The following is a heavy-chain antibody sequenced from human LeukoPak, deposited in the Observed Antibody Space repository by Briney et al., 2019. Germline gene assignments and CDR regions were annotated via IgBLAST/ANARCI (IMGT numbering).Heavy chain of an antibody. Sequence: SSETLSLTCTVSGGSISSGDYYWSCIRQPPGKGLECIGSIHHSGITYYNLSLKSRVTISVDTSKHQFSLRVDSVTAADTAVYYCARDLYDENRGFDFWGQGILVTVSS. V-gene: IGHV4-39*07. D-gene: IGHD1-14*01. CDR1: GGSISSGDYY. J-gene: IGHJ4*02. CDR2: IHHSGIT. CDR3: ARDLYDENRGFDF.